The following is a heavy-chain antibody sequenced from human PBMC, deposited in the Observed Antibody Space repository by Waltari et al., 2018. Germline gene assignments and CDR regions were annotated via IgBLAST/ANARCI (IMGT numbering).Heavy chain of an antibody. Sequence: QVQLQESGPGLVKPSETLSLTCAVSGYSISSGYYWGWIRQPPGKGLEWIGSIYHSGSTYYNPSLKSRVTISVDTSKNQFSLKLSSVTAADTAVYYCARGDGVCSGGSCYLTLNWFDPWGQGTLVTVSS. CDR2: IYHSGST. J-gene: IGHJ5*02. D-gene: IGHD2-15*01. V-gene: IGHV4-38-2*01. CDR3: ARGDGVCSGGSCYLTLNWFDP. CDR1: GYSISSGYY.